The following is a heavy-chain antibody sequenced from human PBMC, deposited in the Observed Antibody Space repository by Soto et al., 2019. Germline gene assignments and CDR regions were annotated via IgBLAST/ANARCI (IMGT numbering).Heavy chain of an antibody. Sequence: SETLSLTCTVSGGSISSESYFWGWVRQPSGKGLEWVGTISYSGSPFFNPSLKGRATLSVDTSKNQFSLRLSSVTAADTAVYYCARERIEYSSSSGEDYYYYYMDVWGKGTTVTVSS. J-gene: IGHJ6*03. V-gene: IGHV4-39*07. CDR1: GGSISSESYF. CDR2: ISYSGSP. D-gene: IGHD6-6*01. CDR3: ARERIEYSSSSGEDYYYYYMDV.